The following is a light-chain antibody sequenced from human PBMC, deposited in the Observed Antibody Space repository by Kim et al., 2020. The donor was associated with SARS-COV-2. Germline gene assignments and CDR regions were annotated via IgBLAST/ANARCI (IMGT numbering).Light chain of an antibody. Sequence: EIVLTQSPGTLSLSPGERATLSCGASQSIDSNYFAWYQQKPGQPPRLLVYGVSSRATGIPDRFSGSGSGTDFTLSISRLEPEDFAVYYCHQYDTSPQTFGQGTKLEIK. CDR2: GVS. CDR3: HQYDTSPQT. V-gene: IGKV3-20*01. CDR1: QSIDSNY. J-gene: IGKJ2*01.